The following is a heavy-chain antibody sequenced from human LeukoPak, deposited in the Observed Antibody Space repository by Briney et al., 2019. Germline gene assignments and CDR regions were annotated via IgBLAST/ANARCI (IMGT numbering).Heavy chain of an antibody. CDR1: GGSINSYY. CDR2: IYYSGST. D-gene: IGHD4-17*01. CDR3: ARSQNYGDDVD. V-gene: IGHV4-59*01. J-gene: IGHJ4*02. Sequence: SETLSLTCTVSGGSINSYYWSWIRQPPGKGLEWIGYIYYSGSTKYNTSLKSRVTISVDTSKNQFSLKLSSVTAADTAVYYCARSQNYGDDVDWGQGTLVTVSS.